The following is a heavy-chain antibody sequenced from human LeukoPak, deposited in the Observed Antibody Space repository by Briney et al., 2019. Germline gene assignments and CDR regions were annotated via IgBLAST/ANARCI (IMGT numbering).Heavy chain of an antibody. CDR1: GGSMSRSF. CDR3: AKGPVVELGYYYYYMDV. Sequence: PSETLSLTCLVSGGSMSRSFWNWVRQSPGKELEWIGYIYSSGTTDYNPSLKSRVTMSIDPSENHFSLRLGSVTAADTAVYYCAKGPVVELGYYYYYMDVWGKGTTVTVSS. CDR2: IYSSGTT. V-gene: IGHV4-59*01. J-gene: IGHJ6*03. D-gene: IGHD1-7*01.